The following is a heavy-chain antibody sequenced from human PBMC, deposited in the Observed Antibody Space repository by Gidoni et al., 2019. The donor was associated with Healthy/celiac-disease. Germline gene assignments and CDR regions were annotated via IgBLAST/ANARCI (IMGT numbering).Heavy chain of an antibody. CDR3: AKEADYGVNYYYGMDF. CDR2: IAYDGSNK. D-gene: IGHD3-10*01. CDR1: GFPLSSYG. J-gene: IGHJ6*02. V-gene: IGHV3-30*18. Sequence: HVQLVESGGGVVQPVRSLRLSCAAPGFPLSSYGMPWVRQAPGKGLEWVAVIAYDGSNKYDADAVKGRFTISRDNSKNTLYLQMNSLRAEDTAVYYCAKEADYGVNYYYGMDFWGQGTTVTVSS.